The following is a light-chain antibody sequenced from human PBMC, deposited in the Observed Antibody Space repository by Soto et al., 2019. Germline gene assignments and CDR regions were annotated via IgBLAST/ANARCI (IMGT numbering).Light chain of an antibody. V-gene: IGLV2-14*01. CDR2: DVS. CDR1: SSDVGGYNY. J-gene: IGLJ1*01. CDR3: SSYTSSSTYV. Sequence: QSVMTQPTSVSVSPGQSITISCTGTSSDVGGYNYVSWYQQHPGKAPKLMIYDVSNRPSGVSNLFSGSKSGNTASLTISGLQAEDEADYYCSSYTSSSTYVFGTGTKVTVL.